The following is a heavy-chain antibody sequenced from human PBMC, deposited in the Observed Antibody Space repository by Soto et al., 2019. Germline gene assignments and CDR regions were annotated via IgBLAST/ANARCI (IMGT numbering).Heavy chain of an antibody. V-gene: IGHV1-2*04. CDR3: ARASMVRGVTSGMDV. D-gene: IGHD3-10*01. Sequence: GASVKVSCKASGYTFTSYYMHWVRQAPGQGLEWMGWINPNSGGTNYAQKFQGWVTMTRDTSISTAYMELSRLRSDDTAVYYCARASMVRGVTSGMDVWGQGTTVTVSS. J-gene: IGHJ6*02. CDR2: INPNSGGT. CDR1: GYTFTSYY.